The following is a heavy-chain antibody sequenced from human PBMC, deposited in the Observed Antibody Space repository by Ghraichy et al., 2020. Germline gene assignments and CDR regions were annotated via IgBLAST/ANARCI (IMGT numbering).Heavy chain of an antibody. CDR3: ASARIVVVFGARNYNWFDP. V-gene: IGHV4-39*01. D-gene: IGHD2-21*01. J-gene: IGHJ5*02. CDR2: VYYSGST. Sequence: ETLSLTCTVSGVSISSTSYYWGWIRQPPGKGLEWIGSVYYSGSTYDNPSLKSRLTISVDTSKNQFSLKLTSVTAADTAVYYCASARIVVVFGARNYNWFDPWGQGTLVTVSS. CDR1: GVSISSTSYY.